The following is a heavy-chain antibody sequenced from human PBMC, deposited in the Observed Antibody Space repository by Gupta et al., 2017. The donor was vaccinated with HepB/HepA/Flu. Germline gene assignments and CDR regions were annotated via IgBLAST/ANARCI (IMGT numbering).Heavy chain of an antibody. V-gene: IGHV3-73*01. CDR1: GFTFSGSA. J-gene: IGHJ4*02. Sequence: EEQLVESGGGSVQPGGSLKLSCAASGFTFSGSAMPWVRQASGKGLEWVGRIRSKANSYAIAYAASVKGRFTISRDDSKNTAYLQMNSLKAEDTAVYYCTRLGYSSSCPDGCFDYWGQGTLVTVSS. CDR3: TRLGYSSSCPDGCFDY. D-gene: IGHD6-13*01. CDR2: IRSKANSYAI.